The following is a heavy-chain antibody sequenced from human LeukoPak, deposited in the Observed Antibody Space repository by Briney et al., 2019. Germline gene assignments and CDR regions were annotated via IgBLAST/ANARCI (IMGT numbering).Heavy chain of an antibody. CDR2: ISAYNGNT. J-gene: IGHJ4*02. CDR3: ARPIAVAGTLYFDY. V-gene: IGHV1-18*04. Sequence: ASVKVSCKASGYIFTSYGISWVRQAPGQGLEWMGWISAYNGNTNYAQKLQGRVTMTTDTSTSTAYMELRSLRSDDTAVYYCARPIAVAGTLYFDYWGQGTLVTVSS. D-gene: IGHD6-19*01. CDR1: GYIFTSYG.